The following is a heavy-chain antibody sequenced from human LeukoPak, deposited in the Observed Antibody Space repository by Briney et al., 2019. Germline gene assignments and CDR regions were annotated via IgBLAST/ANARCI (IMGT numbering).Heavy chain of an antibody. CDR3: ARDLVLLWFGEFDY. V-gene: IGHV1-3*01. CDR1: GYTFTSYA. Sequence: ASVKVSCKASGYTFTSYAMHWVRQAPGQRLEWMGWINAGNGNTKYSQEFQGRVTITRDTSASTAYMELRSLRSDDTAVYYCARDLVLLWFGEFDYWGQGTLVTVSS. D-gene: IGHD3-10*01. J-gene: IGHJ4*02. CDR2: INAGNGNT.